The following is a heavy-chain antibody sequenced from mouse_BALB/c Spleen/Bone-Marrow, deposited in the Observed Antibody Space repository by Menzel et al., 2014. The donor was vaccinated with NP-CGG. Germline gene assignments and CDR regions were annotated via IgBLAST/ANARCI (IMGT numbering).Heavy chain of an antibody. J-gene: IGHJ2*01. CDR2: INPSTGYT. Sequence: QVQLQQSGAELAKPGASVKMSCKAPGYTFTSYWMHWVKQRPGQGLEWIGYINPSTGYTEYNQKFKDKATLTADKSSSTAYMQLSSLTSEDSAVYYCARERYAVYYFDYWGQGTTLTLSS. CDR3: ARERYAVYYFDY. V-gene: IGHV1-7*01. CDR1: GYTFTSYW. D-gene: IGHD3-3*01.